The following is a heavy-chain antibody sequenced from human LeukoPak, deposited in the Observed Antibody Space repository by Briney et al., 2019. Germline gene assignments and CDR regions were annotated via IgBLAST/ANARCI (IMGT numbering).Heavy chain of an antibody. J-gene: IGHJ2*01. Sequence: GGSLRLSCAASGFTFSRHGMHWVRQAPGKGLEWVAVIGDTGRAKYYADSVEGRFTASRDNFKNTLYLEMNSLRYDDTALYYCAREAAWGNWYFDLWGRGTLVTVSS. CDR1: GFTFSRHG. CDR3: AREAAWGNWYFDL. CDR2: IGDTGRAK. D-gene: IGHD3-16*01. V-gene: IGHV3-30*03.